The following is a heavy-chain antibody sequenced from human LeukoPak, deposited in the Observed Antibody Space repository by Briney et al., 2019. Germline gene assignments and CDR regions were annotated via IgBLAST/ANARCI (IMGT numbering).Heavy chain of an antibody. CDR1: GFTFSTYS. D-gene: IGHD2-15*01. CDR2: ISFSSSTI. CDR3: ARPRRICSGGSCYSYWYFDL. V-gene: IGHV3-48*04. Sequence: PGGSLRLSCVASGFTFSTYSMNWVRQAPGKGLEWVSYISFSSSTIYYADSVQGRFTISRDNAKNSLYLQMNSLRAEDTAVYYCARPRRICSGGSCYSYWYFDLWGRGTLVTVSS. J-gene: IGHJ2*01.